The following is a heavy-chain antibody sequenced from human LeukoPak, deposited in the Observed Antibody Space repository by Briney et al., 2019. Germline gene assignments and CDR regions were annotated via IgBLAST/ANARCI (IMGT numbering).Heavy chain of an antibody. CDR3: ARDQDFGVVPFDY. Sequence: GGSLRLSCAASGFTFSDYYMSWVRQAPGKGLEWVSSISSSSSYIYYADSVKGRFTISRDNAKNSLYLQMNSLRAEDTAVYYCARDQDFGVVPFDYWGQGTLVTVSS. D-gene: IGHD3-3*01. J-gene: IGHJ4*02. CDR2: ISSSSSYI. V-gene: IGHV3-21*01. CDR1: GFTFSDYY.